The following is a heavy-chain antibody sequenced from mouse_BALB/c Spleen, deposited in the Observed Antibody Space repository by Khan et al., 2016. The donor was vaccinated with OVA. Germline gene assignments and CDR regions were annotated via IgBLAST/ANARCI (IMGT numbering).Heavy chain of an antibody. CDR1: GYTFTAYD. D-gene: IGHD2-4*01. CDR2: IYPGDGDT. CDR3: AREGLRGGAMDY. Sequence: QVQLQQPGPELVKPGALVKISCKASGYTFTAYDINWVKQRPGQGREWIGWIYPGDGDTRYDEKFKGKATLAVDQSSNTAYMQHSSLTSEDSAVYFCAREGLRGGAMDYWGQGTSVSGSS. J-gene: IGHJ4*01. V-gene: IGHV1S56*01.